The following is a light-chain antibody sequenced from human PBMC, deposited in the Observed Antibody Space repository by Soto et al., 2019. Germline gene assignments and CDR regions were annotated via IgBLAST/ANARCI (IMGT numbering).Light chain of an antibody. Sequence: QSVLTQSSSASASVGSSVKVTCTLSSGHSSNIIAWHQQQPGKAPRYLMKLEGSGSYNKGSGVPDGFSGSSSGADRYLTISNLQAEDEADYYGETWDSHNRGFGGGTTLTVL. CDR3: ETWDSHNRG. J-gene: IGLJ2*01. V-gene: IGLV4-60*03. CDR2: LEGSGSY. CDR1: SGHSSNI.